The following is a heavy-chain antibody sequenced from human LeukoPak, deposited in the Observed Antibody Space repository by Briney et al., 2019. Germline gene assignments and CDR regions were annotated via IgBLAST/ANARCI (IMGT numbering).Heavy chain of an antibody. D-gene: IGHD3-16*01. V-gene: IGHV3-74*01. CDR2: INSDGSST. CDR1: GFTFSSYW. CDR3: ARASGLTQLIYDPFDY. Sequence: GGSLRLSCAASGFTFSSYWMHWVRQAPGKGLVWVSRINSDGSSTSYADSVKGRFTISRDNAKNTLYLHMKSLRAEDTALYYCARASGLTQLIYDPFDYWGQGTLVTVSS. J-gene: IGHJ4*02.